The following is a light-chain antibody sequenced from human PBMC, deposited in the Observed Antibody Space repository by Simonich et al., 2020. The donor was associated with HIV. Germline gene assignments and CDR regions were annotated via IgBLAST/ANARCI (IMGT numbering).Light chain of an antibody. V-gene: IGLV4-69*01. J-gene: IGLJ3*02. CDR2: LNSDGSH. Sequence: QLVLTQSPSASASLGASVKLTCTLSSGHSSYAIAWHQQQPEKGPRYLMKLNSDGSHSKGDGIPGRFSGSSSGAERYLTISSLQSEDEADYYCQTWGTGAGANLVFGGGTKLTVL. CDR3: QTWGTGAGANLV. CDR1: SGHSSYA.